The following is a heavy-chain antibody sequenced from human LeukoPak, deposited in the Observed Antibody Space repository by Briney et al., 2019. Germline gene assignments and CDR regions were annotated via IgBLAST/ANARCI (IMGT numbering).Heavy chain of an antibody. D-gene: IGHD3-16*01. V-gene: IGHV1-18*01. Sequence: ASVKVSCKASGYTFTNYGINWVRQAPGQGLEWMGWISAFNGEIYLAQRSQGRVSMTTDTTTDTVYMELKSLRFDDTAVYFCTRGASTAYSGDYWGQGTLVTVSS. J-gene: IGHJ4*02. CDR1: GYTFTNYG. CDR3: TRGASTAYSGDY. CDR2: ISAFNGEI.